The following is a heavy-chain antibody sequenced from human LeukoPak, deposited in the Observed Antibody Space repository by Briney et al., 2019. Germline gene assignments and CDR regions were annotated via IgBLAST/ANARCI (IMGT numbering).Heavy chain of an antibody. CDR2: ISSNGGST. CDR1: GFTFSSYA. Sequence: TGGSLRLSCSASGFTFSSYAMHWVRQAPGKGLEYVSAISSNGGSTYYADSVKGRFTISRDKSKNTLYLQMSSLRAEDTAVYYCVKDRGGYSYGFDYWGQGTLVTVSS. CDR3: VKDRGGYSYGFDY. J-gene: IGHJ4*02. V-gene: IGHV3-64D*06. D-gene: IGHD5-18*01.